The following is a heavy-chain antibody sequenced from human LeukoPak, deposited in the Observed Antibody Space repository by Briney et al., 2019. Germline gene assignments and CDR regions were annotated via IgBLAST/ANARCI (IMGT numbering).Heavy chain of an antibody. J-gene: IGHJ4*02. CDR2: IYHSGST. D-gene: IGHD3-10*01. CDR1: GGSISSSNW. CDR3: ARDGGSSGYFLDY. V-gene: IGHV4-4*02. Sequence: TSGTLSLTCAVSGGSISSSNWWSWVRQPPGKGLEWIGEIYHSGSTNYNPSLKSRVTISVDKSKNQFSLKLSSVTAADTAVYYCARDGGSSGYFLDYWGQGALVTVSS.